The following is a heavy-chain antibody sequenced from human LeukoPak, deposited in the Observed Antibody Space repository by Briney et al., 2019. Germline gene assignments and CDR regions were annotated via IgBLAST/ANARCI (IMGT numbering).Heavy chain of an antibody. CDR3: ARDVGITVADSFDP. CDR2: VHIYRGNT. V-gene: IGHV1-18*01. CDR1: GYSSTNYG. Sequence: GASVKVSCKASGYSSTNYGISGVRLAPGQGREGVGWVHIYRGNTNYAQKFQGRGTMTTDTSTSTVYMAVRGLRSDATAMYYCARDVGITVADSFDPWGQGTLVTVSS. J-gene: IGHJ5*02. D-gene: IGHD6-13*01.